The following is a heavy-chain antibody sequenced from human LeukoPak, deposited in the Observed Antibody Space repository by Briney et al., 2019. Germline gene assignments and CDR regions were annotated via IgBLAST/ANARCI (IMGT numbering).Heavy chain of an antibody. Sequence: ASVKVSCKASGGTFSSYAISWVRQAPVQGLEWMGGIIPIFGTANYAQKFQGRVTITADESTSTAYMELSSLRSEDTAVYYCARNHYVWGSYRFDYWGQGTPVTVSS. D-gene: IGHD3-16*02. CDR3: ARNHYVWGSYRFDY. V-gene: IGHV1-69*13. CDR1: GGTFSSYA. J-gene: IGHJ4*02. CDR2: IIPIFGTA.